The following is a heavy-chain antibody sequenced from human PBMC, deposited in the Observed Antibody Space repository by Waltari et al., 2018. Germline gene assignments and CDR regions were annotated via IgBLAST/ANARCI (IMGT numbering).Heavy chain of an antibody. J-gene: IGHJ5*02. V-gene: IGHV3-30*18. CDR1: GFSPSHFG. CDR2: ASFDGSTT. D-gene: IGHD3-10*01. CDR3: VKDAFGNTYLDH. Sequence: QVQLVEYGGGVVQPGMSLILSCAASGFSPSHFGMHWVRQAPGKGLEWVALASFDGSTTYYADSVRGRFTISRDNSKNTLYLDINTLRVDDTAIYYCVKDAFGNTYLDHWGQGTLVTVSS.